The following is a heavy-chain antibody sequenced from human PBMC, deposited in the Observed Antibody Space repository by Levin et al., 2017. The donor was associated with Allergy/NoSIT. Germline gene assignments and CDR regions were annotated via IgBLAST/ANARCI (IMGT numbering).Heavy chain of an antibody. J-gene: IGHJ3*02. CDR1: GFTFDDYA. CDR3: ARDNIGLPDAFDI. Sequence: LSLICAASGFTFDDYAMHWVRQAPGKGLEWVSGISWNSGSIGYADSVKGRFTISRDNAKNSLYLQMNSLRTEDTALYYCARDNIGLPDAFDIWGQGTMVIVSS. V-gene: IGHV3-9*01. D-gene: IGHD3-10*01. CDR2: ISWNSGSI.